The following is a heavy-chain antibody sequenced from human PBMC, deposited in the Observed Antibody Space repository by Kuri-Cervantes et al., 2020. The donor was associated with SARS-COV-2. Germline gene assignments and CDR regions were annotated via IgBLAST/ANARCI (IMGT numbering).Heavy chain of an antibody. CDR2: ISGGGGKT. CDR1: GFTFSSND. D-gene: IGHD3-22*01. CDR3: ARAPDYYDSSGYYYDGGFDP. V-gene: IGHV3-23*01. J-gene: IGHJ5*02. Sequence: GGSLRLSCAASGFTFSSNDMSWVRQAPGKGLEWVSAISGGGGKTYYADSVKGRFTISRDNSKNTLYLQMNSLRAEDTAVYYCARAPDYYDSSGYYYDGGFDPWGQGTLVTVSS.